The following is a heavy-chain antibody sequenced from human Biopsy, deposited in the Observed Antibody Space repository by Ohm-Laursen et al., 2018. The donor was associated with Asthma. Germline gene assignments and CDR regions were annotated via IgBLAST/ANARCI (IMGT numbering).Heavy chain of an antibody. Sequence: SDTLSLTCVVYGGSFSNYYWSWIRQPPGKGLESIGHVYYSGSTNYNPSLKSRVTISIDASKNQFSLKLTSVTAADTAVYYCARGVDRVTGLLDHFDSWGQGTLVTVSS. D-gene: IGHD2-21*02. CDR1: GGSFSNYY. V-gene: IGHV4-59*07. CDR2: VYYSGST. J-gene: IGHJ4*02. CDR3: ARGVDRVTGLLDHFDS.